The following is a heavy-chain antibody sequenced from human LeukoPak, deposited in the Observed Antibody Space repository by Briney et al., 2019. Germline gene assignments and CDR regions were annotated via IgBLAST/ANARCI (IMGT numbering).Heavy chain of an antibody. J-gene: IGHJ4*02. CDR1: GGSFSGYY. CDR2: INHSGST. Sequence: SETLSLTCAVYGGSFSGYYWSWIRQPPGKGLEWIGEINHSGSTNYNPSLKSRVTISVDTSKNQFSLKLSPVTAADTAVYYCARDYRPMITFGGVKYYFDYWGQGTLVTVS. V-gene: IGHV4-34*01. D-gene: IGHD3-16*01. CDR3: ARDYRPMITFGGVKYYFDY.